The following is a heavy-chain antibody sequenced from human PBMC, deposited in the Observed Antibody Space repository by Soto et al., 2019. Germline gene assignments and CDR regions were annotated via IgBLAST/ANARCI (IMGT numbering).Heavy chain of an antibody. D-gene: IGHD2-2*01. CDR3: AKDRAEYQLLQFWFDP. CDR2: ISYDGSNK. Sequence: GGALRLSCAASGFTFSSYGMHWVRQAPGKGLEWVAVISYDGSNKYYADSVKGRFTISRDNSKNTLYLQMNSLRAEDTAVYYCAKDRAEYQLLQFWFDPWGQGTLVTVSS. CDR1: GFTFSSYG. V-gene: IGHV3-30*18. J-gene: IGHJ5*02.